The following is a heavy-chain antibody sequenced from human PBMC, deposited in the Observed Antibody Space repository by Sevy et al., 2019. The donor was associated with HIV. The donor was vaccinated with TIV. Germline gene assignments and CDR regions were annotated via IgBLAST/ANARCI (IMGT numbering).Heavy chain of an antibody. V-gene: IGHV4-59*01. CDR1: GGSISNSY. J-gene: IGHJ4*02. CDR2: IYYSGST. CDR3: ARGGGYYISGSL. D-gene: IGHD3-10*01. Sequence: SETLPLTCTVSGGSISNSYWSWIRQPPGKGLEWIGYIYYSGSTNYNPSLKSRVTMSIDTSKNQFSLNLSSVTAADTAVYYCARGGGYYISGSLWGQGTLVTVSS.